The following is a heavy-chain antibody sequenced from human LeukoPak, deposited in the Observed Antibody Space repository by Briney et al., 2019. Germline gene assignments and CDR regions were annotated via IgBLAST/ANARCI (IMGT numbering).Heavy chain of an antibody. Sequence: PGGSLRLSCAASGFTFSSYEMNWVRQAPGKGLEWVSYISSSGSTIYYADSVKGRFTISRDNAKNSLYLQMNSLRAEDTAVYYCARDEPIGVFDIWGQGTMVTVSS. D-gene: IGHD1-14*01. V-gene: IGHV3-48*03. J-gene: IGHJ3*02. CDR3: ARDEPIGVFDI. CDR2: ISSSGSTI. CDR1: GFTFSSYE.